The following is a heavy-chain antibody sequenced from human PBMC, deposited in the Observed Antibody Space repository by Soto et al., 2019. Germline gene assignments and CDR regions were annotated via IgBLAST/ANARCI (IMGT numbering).Heavy chain of an antibody. D-gene: IGHD4-17*01. CDR1: GFTFSSYG. J-gene: IGHJ4*02. CDR2: ISYDGSNK. V-gene: IGHV3-30*03. CDR3: ARLSTVYGQYGGQAYDFDY. Sequence: QVQLVESGGGVVQPGRSLRLSCAASGFTFSSYGMHWVRQAPGKGLEWVAVISYDGSNKYYADSVKGRFTISRDNSKNTLYLQMNSLRAEDTAVYYCARLSTVYGQYGGQAYDFDYWGQGTLVTVSS.